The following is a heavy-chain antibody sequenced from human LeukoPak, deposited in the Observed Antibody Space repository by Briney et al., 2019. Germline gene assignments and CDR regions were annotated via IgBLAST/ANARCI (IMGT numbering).Heavy chain of an antibody. CDR3: SRSVPAAFMDV. CDR2: ISAYNGNT. V-gene: IGHV1-18*01. J-gene: IGHJ6*02. Sequence: VQVSCKASGYTFTSYGISWVRQAPGQGLEWMGWISAYNGNTNYAQKVQGRVTMTTDTSTSTAYMELRSLRSDDTAVYYCSRSVPAAFMDVWGQGTTVTVSS. CDR1: GYTFTSYG. D-gene: IGHD2-2*01.